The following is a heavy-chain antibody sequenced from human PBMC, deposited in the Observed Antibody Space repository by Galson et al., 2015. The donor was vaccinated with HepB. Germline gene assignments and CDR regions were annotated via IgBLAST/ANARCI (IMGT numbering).Heavy chain of an antibody. J-gene: IGHJ5*02. D-gene: IGHD4-17*01. Sequence: SLRLSCAASGFTFSTHAMTWVRQVPGKGLEWLSTISGGGTSTYYTDSVKGRFTISRDNSKNTLYLQMRSLRAEDAAVYYCAQGYGLFEPWGQGVLVTVSS. CDR1: GFTFSTHA. CDR3: AQGYGLFEP. CDR2: ISGGGTST. V-gene: IGHV3-23*01.